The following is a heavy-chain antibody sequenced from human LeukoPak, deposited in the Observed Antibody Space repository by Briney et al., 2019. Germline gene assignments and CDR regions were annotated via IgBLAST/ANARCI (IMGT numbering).Heavy chain of an antibody. CDR2: ISGSGGST. CDR3: AKDRGVQDAVLALDY. J-gene: IGHJ4*02. V-gene: IGHV3-23*01. Sequence: GGSLRLSCAASGFTFSSYAISWVRQAPGKGLEWVSAISGSGGSTYYADSVKGRFTISRDNSKNTLYLQMNSLRAEDTAVYYCAKDRGVQDAVLALDYWGQGTLVTVSS. CDR1: GFTFSSYA. D-gene: IGHD3-10*01.